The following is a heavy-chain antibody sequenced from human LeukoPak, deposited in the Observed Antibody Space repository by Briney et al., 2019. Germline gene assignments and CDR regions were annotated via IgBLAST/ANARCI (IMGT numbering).Heavy chain of an antibody. J-gene: IGHJ4*02. V-gene: IGHV3-23*01. CDR2: ISDSGSNT. D-gene: IGHD4/OR15-4a*01. CDR1: GFTFSNYG. CDR3: GRDLYGSNDY. Sequence: PGASLRLSCAASGFTFSNYGLSWVRQAPGEGLEWVSSISDSGSNTYYADSVKGRFTISRDNSKNTLYLRLNSLRAEDTAVYYCGRDLYGSNDYWGQGTLVTVSS.